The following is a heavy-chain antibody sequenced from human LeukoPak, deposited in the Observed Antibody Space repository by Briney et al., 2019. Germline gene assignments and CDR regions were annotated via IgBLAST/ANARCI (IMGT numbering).Heavy chain of an antibody. CDR2: IYSGGST. CDR1: GFTFSSYE. CDR3: ARKIAARRSDAFDI. J-gene: IGHJ3*02. V-gene: IGHV3-66*01. Sequence: PGGSLRLSCTASGFTFSSYEMNWVRQAPGKGLEWVSVIYSGGSTYYADSVKGRFTISRDNAKNSLYLQMNSLRAEDTAMYYCARKIAARRSDAFDIWGQGTMVTVSS. D-gene: IGHD6-6*01.